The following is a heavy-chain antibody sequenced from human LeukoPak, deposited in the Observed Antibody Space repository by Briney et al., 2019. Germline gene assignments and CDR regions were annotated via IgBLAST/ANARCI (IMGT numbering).Heavy chain of an antibody. J-gene: IGHJ4*02. CDR2: IIPIFGTA. V-gene: IGHV1-69*05. D-gene: IGHD4-23*01. CDR1: GGTFSSYA. Sequence: SVKVSCKASGGTFSSYAISWLRQAPGQGLEWMGGIIPIFGTANYAQKFQGRVTITTDESTSTAYMELSSLRSEDTAVYYCAMGGTMVVTPSYFDYWGQGTLVTVSS. CDR3: AMGGTMVVTPSYFDY.